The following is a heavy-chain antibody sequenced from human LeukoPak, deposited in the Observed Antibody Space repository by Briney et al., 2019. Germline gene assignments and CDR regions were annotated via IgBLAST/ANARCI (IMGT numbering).Heavy chain of an antibody. CDR2: ISTSGSTY. Sequence: GGSLRLSCAASGVTFSDYYMSWIRQAPGQGLEWVSYISTSGSTYFYADSMKGRFTISRDNSKSTLDLQMNSLRVEDTAVYFCAKDKDTPATAQPQRGYFESWGQGTLDTVSS. CDR3: AKDKDTPATAQPQRGYFES. D-gene: IGHD2-15*01. CDR1: GVTFSDYY. V-gene: IGHV3-11*04. J-gene: IGHJ4*02.